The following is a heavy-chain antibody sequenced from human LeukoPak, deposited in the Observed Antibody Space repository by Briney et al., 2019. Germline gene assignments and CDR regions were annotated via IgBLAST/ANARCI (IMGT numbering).Heavy chain of an antibody. CDR3: ARTPAAGSYYYYGMDV. CDR2: ISGSGGNT. V-gene: IGHV3-23*01. D-gene: IGHD6-13*01. Sequence: GGSMRLSCAASGFSFSSNAMSWVRQAPGKGREWVSAISGSGGNTYYADSVKGRFTISRDNSKNTVYLQMDSLRAEDTAVFYCARTPAAGSYYYYGMDVWGQGTTVTVSS. J-gene: IGHJ6*02. CDR1: GFSFSSNA.